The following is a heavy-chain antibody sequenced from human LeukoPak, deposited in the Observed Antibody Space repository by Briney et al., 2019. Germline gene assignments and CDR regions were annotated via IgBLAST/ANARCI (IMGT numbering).Heavy chain of an antibody. CDR1: GYTFTSYD. Sequence: ASVKVSCKASGYTFTSYDINWVRQATGQGLEWMGWMNPNSGNTGYAQKFQGRVTMTRNTSISTAYMELSSLRSEDTAVYYCARETTLYRTVTTWAPYYYYYGMDVWGQGTTVTVSS. CDR3: ARETTLYRTVTTWAPYYYYYGMDV. D-gene: IGHD4-11*01. CDR2: MNPNSGNT. J-gene: IGHJ6*02. V-gene: IGHV1-8*01.